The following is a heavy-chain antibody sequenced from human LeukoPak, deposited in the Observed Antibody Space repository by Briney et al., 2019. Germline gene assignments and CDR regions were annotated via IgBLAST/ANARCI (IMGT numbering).Heavy chain of an antibody. Sequence: GGSLRLSCAATGFTFSSYSMNWVRQAPGKGLEWVSSISSSSSYIYYADSVKGRFTISRDNAKNSLYLQMNSLRAEDTAVYYCARAISYGSSCHYWGQGTLVTVSS. CDR1: GFTFSSYS. J-gene: IGHJ4*02. CDR3: ARAISYGSSCHY. D-gene: IGHD6-13*01. V-gene: IGHV3-21*01. CDR2: ISSSSSYI.